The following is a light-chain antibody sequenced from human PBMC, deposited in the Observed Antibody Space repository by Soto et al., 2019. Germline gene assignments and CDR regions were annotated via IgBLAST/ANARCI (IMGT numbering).Light chain of an antibody. J-gene: IGKJ2*02. CDR1: QSVSTN. V-gene: IGKV3-15*01. CDR2: GAS. CDR3: QQYNNWPCT. Sequence: EIVMTQSPATLSVSPGERATLSCRASQSVSTNLAWYQQKPGQAPRLLIYGASTRARATDIPARFSGSGSGTEFTLTISSLQSEDLLVYYCQQYNNWPCTFGQGTKLEIK.